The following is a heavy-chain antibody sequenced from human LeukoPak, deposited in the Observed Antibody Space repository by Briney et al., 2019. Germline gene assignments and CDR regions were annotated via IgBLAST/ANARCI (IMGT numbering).Heavy chain of an antibody. J-gene: IGHJ4*02. Sequence: PSETLSLTCTVPGGSVSSGDYYWSWIRQPPGKGLEWIGYINYSGYTLYNPSLRSRVSISIDTSKNHFSLKVSSVTAADTAVFYCARDRGYSYGPFDSWGQGTLVTVSS. D-gene: IGHD5-18*01. V-gene: IGHV4-30-4*01. CDR2: INYSGYT. CDR1: GGSVSSGDYY. CDR3: ARDRGYSYGPFDS.